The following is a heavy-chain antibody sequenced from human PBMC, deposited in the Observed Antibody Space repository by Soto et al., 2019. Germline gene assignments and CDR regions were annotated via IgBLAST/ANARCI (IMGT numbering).Heavy chain of an antibody. V-gene: IGHV3-23*01. J-gene: IGHJ6*02. CDR2: VNGGGDIT. CDR3: ARGHFGGTMDV. D-gene: IGHD3-3*01. CDR1: EFTFSSYS. Sequence: EVQLLESGGGLVQPGGSLRLSCAASEFTFSSYSMIWVRQAPGKGLEWVSGVNGGGDITYYAESVKGRFTIPRDNSNNTLYLLMNRRRAEDTAVFYCARGHFGGTMDVWGQGTTVTVSS.